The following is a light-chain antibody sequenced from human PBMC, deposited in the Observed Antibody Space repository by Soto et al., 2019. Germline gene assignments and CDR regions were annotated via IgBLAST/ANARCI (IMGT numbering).Light chain of an antibody. CDR2: DTS. V-gene: IGKV3-15*01. CDR1: QSVSSSY. Sequence: EILLTQSPATLSLSPGERATLSCRASQSVSSSYLAWYQQKPGQAPRLLIYDTSTRATGIPARFSGSGSGTEFTPTISSLQSEDFAVYYCQQYNNWPPITFGQGTRLEIK. CDR3: QQYNNWPPIT. J-gene: IGKJ5*01.